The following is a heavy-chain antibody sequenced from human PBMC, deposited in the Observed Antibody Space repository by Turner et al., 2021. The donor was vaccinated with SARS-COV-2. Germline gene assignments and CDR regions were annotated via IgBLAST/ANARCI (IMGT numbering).Heavy chain of an antibody. Sequence: EVQLVETGGGLIKPGGSLRLSCAASGFIVSSNYMSWVRQAPGKGLEWVSVIYSGGSTYYADSVKGRFTISRDNSKNTLYLQMNSLRAEDTAVYYCARDYGDFYFDYWGQGTLVTVSS. CDR3: ARDYGDFYFDY. D-gene: IGHD4-17*01. J-gene: IGHJ4*02. CDR2: IYSGGST. V-gene: IGHV3-53*02. CDR1: GFIVSSNY.